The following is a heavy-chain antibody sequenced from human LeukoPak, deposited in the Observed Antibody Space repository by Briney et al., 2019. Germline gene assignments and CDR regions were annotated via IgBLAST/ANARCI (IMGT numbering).Heavy chain of an antibody. CDR3: AELGITMIGGV. V-gene: IGHV3-30*04. CDR2: ISYDGSNK. Sequence: GGSLRLSCAASGFTFSIYPMHGVRQAPGKGLEWVAVISYDGSNKYYADSVKVRFTISRDNSKNTLYLQMNSLRPEDTAVYYCAELGITMIGGVWGKGTTVTISS. CDR1: GFTFSIYP. D-gene: IGHD3-10*02. J-gene: IGHJ6*04.